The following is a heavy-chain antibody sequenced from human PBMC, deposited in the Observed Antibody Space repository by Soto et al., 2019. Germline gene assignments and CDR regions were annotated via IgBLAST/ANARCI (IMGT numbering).Heavy chain of an antibody. D-gene: IGHD5-18*01. Sequence: GESLKISCKTSGYSFLNYWIGWVRQMPGKGLEWMGIIYPGDSDARYSPSFQGQVTISADKSIRTVYLQWSSLKASDTAMYYCARHIVDTSMTASFNFWGQGTQVTVSS. J-gene: IGHJ4*02. CDR3: ARHIVDTSMTASFNF. CDR2: IYPGDSDA. V-gene: IGHV5-51*01. CDR1: GYSFLNYW.